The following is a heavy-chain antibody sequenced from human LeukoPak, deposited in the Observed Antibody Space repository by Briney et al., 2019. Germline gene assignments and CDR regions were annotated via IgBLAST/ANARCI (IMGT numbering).Heavy chain of an antibody. Sequence: GGSLRLSCAASGFTFDDYAMQWVRQAPGKGLEWVSLISGDGGSTYYAGSVKGRFTISRDNSKNSLYLQMNSLRTEDTALYYCAKGQFTMIRDYFDYWGQGTLVTVSS. J-gene: IGHJ4*02. CDR2: ISGDGGST. CDR3: AKGQFTMIRDYFDY. CDR1: GFTFDDYA. V-gene: IGHV3-43*02. D-gene: IGHD3-22*01.